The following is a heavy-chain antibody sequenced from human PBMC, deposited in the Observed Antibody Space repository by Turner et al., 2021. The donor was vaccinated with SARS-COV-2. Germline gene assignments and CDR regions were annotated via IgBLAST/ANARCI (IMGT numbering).Heavy chain of an antibody. CDR1: GITFSTYW. CDR3: AVYSSGRWF. CDR2: MKSDGRYA. J-gene: IGHJ4*02. Sequence: EVQLVEYGGDLVQPGGSLRLSCIASGITFSTYWMHWVRQAPGKGLEWVSNMKSDGRYASYADSVKGRFTISIDSAKNTLYLQMSSLRVEDTADYYCAVYSSGRWFWGQGTLVTVSS. V-gene: IGHV3-74*01. D-gene: IGHD6-19*01.